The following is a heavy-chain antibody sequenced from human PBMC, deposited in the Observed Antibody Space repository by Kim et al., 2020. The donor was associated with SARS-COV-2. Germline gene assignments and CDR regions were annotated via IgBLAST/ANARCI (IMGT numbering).Heavy chain of an antibody. CDR3: ARRSGSGSFYWFDP. J-gene: IGHJ5*02. V-gene: IGHV3-74*01. D-gene: IGHD3-10*01. Sequence: AAYVNGRFAISRDNAKNTLYLQMSNLGAEDTAVYYCARRSGSGSFYWFDPWGQGTLVTVSS.